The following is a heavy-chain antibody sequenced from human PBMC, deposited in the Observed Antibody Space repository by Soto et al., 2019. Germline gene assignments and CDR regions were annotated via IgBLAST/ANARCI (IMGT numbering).Heavy chain of an antibody. V-gene: IGHV5-51*01. J-gene: IGHJ6*02. CDR2: IYPGDSDT. D-gene: IGHD6-19*01. CDR3: ARQSSSGWWPPIGYYYYGMDV. Sequence: GESLKISCKGSGYSFTSYWIGWVRQMPGKGLEWMGIIYPGDSDTRYSPSFQGQVTISADKSISTAYLQWSSLEASDTAMYYCARQSSSGWWPPIGYYYYGMDVWGQGTTVTVSS. CDR1: GYSFTSYW.